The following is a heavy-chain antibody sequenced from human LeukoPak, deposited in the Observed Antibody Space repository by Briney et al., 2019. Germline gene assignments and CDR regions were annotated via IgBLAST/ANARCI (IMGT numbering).Heavy chain of an antibody. Sequence: PSETLSLTCTVSGGSISSYYWNWIRQSAGKGLEWIGRIYTGGNTNYNPSLKSRVTMSIDTSKNQFSLKLRSVTAADTAVYYCARISLLGYSYGSTDYWGQGILVTVSS. CDR2: IYTGGNT. CDR3: ARISLLGYSYGSTDY. CDR1: GGSISSYY. V-gene: IGHV4-4*07. J-gene: IGHJ4*02. D-gene: IGHD5-18*01.